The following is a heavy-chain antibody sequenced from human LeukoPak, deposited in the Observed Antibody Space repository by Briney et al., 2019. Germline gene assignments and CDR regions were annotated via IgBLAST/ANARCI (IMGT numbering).Heavy chain of an antibody. Sequence: PGGSLRLSCAASGFSFSDFYMSWIRQAPGMGLEWISYIGTRSNPIYYADSVKGRFTISRDDAKNSLYLQMNSLRDEDTAVYFCAREARGSGRDFDYWGQGILVTVSS. J-gene: IGHJ4*02. V-gene: IGHV3-11*01. CDR3: AREARGSGRDFDY. D-gene: IGHD1-26*01. CDR1: GFSFSDFY. CDR2: IGTRSNPI.